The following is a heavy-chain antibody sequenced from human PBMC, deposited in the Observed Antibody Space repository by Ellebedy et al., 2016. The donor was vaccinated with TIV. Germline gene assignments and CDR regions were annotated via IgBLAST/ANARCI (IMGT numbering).Heavy chain of an antibody. V-gene: IGHV4-59*08. D-gene: IGHD3-10*01. CDR1: GGSINSDY. J-gene: IGHJ4*02. CDR3: ARLYGSGSPDDY. Sequence: MPSETLSLTCTASGGSINSDYLSWIRQPPGKGLEWIGYIYYNGNTRYNPSLEGRVTISVDTSKNQFSLRLSSVTAADTAVYYCARLYGSGSPDDYWGQGTLVTVSS. CDR2: IYYNGNT.